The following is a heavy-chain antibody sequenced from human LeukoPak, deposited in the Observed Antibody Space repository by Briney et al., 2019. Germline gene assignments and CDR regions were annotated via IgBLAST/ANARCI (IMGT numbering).Heavy chain of an antibody. CDR2: ISAYNGNT. Sequence: GASVKVSCKASGYTFTSYGISWVRQAPGQGVEWMGWISAYNGNTNYAQKLQGRVTMTTDTSTSTAYMELRSLRSDDTAVYYCARPRAEYYDSSGYYQYWGQGTLVTVSS. CDR3: ARPRAEYYDSSGYYQY. J-gene: IGHJ4*02. D-gene: IGHD3-22*01. CDR1: GYTFTSYG. V-gene: IGHV1-18*01.